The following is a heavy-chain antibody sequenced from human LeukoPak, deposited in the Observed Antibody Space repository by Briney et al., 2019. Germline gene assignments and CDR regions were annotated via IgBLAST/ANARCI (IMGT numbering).Heavy chain of an antibody. D-gene: IGHD3-10*01. V-gene: IGHV1-46*01. CDR1: GYTFTSYY. J-gene: IGHJ4*02. CDR3: ARDPGDAPIRYGSGGIGY. CDR2: INPSGGST. Sequence: ASVKVSCKASGYTFTSYYMHWVRQAPGQGLEWMGIINPSGGSTSYAQKFQGRVTMTRDTSTSTVYMELSSLRSEDTAVYYCARDPGDAPIRYGSGGIGYWGQGTLVTVSS.